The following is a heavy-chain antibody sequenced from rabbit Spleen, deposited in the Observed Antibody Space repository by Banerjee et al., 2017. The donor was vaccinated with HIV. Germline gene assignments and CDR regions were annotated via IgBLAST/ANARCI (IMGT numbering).Heavy chain of an antibody. CDR1: GFSFTYGYV. J-gene: IGHJ4*01. Sequence: QEQLEESGGDLVKPEGSLTLTCTASGFSFTYGYVMSWVRQAPGKGLEWIASINSFTGRPVYAAWAKDRFTISKASWTTVTLQMTSLTAADTATYFCARGVNSHGDGYNLWGPGHPRHRL. V-gene: IGHV1S45*01. D-gene: IGHD6-1*01. CDR3: ARGVNSHGDGYNL. CDR2: INSFTGRP.